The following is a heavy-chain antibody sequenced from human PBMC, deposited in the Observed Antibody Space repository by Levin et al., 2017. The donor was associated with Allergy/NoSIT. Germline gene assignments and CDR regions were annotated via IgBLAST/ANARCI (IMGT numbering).Heavy chain of an antibody. CDR1: GYTFTSYD. Sequence: ASVKVSCKASGYTFTSYDINWVRQATGQGLEWMGWMNPNSGNTGYAQKFQGRVTMTRNTSISTAYMELSSLRSEDTAVYYCARALLLGELSYDAFDIWGQGTMVTVSS. V-gene: IGHV1-8*01. CDR2: MNPNSGNT. J-gene: IGHJ3*02. D-gene: IGHD3-16*02. CDR3: ARALLLGELSYDAFDI.